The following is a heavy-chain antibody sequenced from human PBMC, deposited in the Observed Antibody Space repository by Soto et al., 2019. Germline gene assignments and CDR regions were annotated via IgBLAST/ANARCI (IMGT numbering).Heavy chain of an antibody. CDR3: ERDRGLNGIDV. J-gene: IGHJ6*02. Sequence: GGSLRLSCAASGFTFSSYGMHWVRQAPGKGLEWVAVIWYDGSNKYYADSVKGRFTISRDNSKNTLYLQMNSLRAEDTAVYYCERDRGLNGIDVWGQGTTVTVYS. CDR1: GFTFSSYG. CDR2: IWYDGSNK. V-gene: IGHV3-33*01. D-gene: IGHD3-10*01.